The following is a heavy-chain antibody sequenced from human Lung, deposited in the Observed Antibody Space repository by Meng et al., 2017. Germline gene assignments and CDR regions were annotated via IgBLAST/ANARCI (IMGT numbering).Heavy chain of an antibody. V-gene: IGHV4-34*01. Sequence: QLRLHPWGAGCVKPSVTLSHTCLVTGGSFSDYYWSWIHQPPGKGLEWIGEINHSGSTNYNPSLESRDTISVDTSQNNLSLKLSSVTAADSAVYYCARGPTTMAHDFDYWGQGTLVTVSS. CDR2: INHSGST. D-gene: IGHD4-11*01. CDR3: ARGPTTMAHDFDY. J-gene: IGHJ4*02. CDR1: GGSFSDYY.